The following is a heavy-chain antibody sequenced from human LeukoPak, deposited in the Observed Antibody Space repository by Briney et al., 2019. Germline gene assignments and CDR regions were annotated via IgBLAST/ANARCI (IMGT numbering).Heavy chain of an antibody. J-gene: IGHJ3*02. CDR3: ARGGSYLSAFDI. CDR2: IYSGGST. CDR1: GFSFSSHS. D-gene: IGHD1-26*01. V-gene: IGHV3-53*01. Sequence: GGSLRLSCAASGFSFSSHSMNWVRQAPGKGLEWVSIIYSGGSTFYADSVKGRFTISRDNSKNTLYLQMNILRAEDTAVYYCARGGSYLSAFDIWGQGTMVTVSS.